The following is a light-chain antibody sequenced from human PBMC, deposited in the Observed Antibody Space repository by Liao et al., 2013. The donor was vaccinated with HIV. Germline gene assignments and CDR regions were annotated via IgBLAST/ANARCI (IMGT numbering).Light chain of an antibody. J-gene: IGLJ1*01. Sequence: SYEVTQPPSVSVSPGQTASITCSGDKLGDKYACWYQQKPGQSPVLVIYQDTKRPSGIPERFSGSNSGNTATLTISGTQAMDEADYYCQAWDSSIAVFGTGTKVTVL. V-gene: IGLV3-1*01. CDR3: QAWDSSIAV. CDR1: KLGDKY. CDR2: QDT.